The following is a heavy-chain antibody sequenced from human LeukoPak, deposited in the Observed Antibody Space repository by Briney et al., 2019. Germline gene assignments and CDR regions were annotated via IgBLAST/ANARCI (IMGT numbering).Heavy chain of an antibody. Sequence: PSETLSLTCTVSRGSISNYWWSWIRQAAGKGLEWIGRVYPSGTTHYNPSLQSRVTLSVDTSKNQLSLKLSSLTAADTAVYYCARDAGGYEDYWGQGTLVTVSS. CDR3: ARDAGGYEDY. CDR1: RGSISNYW. D-gene: IGHD5-12*01. J-gene: IGHJ4*02. V-gene: IGHV4-4*07. CDR2: VYPSGTT.